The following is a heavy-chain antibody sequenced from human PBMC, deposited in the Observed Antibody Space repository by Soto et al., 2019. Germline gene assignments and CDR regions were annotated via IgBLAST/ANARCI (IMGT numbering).Heavy chain of an antibody. V-gene: IGHV3-23*01. D-gene: IGHD6-13*01. Sequence: GGSLRLSCAASGFTFSSYAMSWVRQAPGKGLEWVSAISGSGGSTYYADSVKGRFTISRDNSKSTLYLQMNSLRAEDTAVYYCAKGYSSSWYSFDYWGQGTLVTVSS. CDR2: ISGSGGST. CDR1: GFTFSSYA. CDR3: AKGYSSSWYSFDY. J-gene: IGHJ4*02.